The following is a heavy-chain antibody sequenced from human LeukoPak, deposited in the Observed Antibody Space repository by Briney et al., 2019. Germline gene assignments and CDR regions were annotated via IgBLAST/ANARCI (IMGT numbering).Heavy chain of an antibody. D-gene: IGHD2-8*02. V-gene: IGHV4-59*01. CDR3: ARDWSWGMKYYFDY. CDR1: GGSISSYD. CDR2: TYYSGST. Sequence: SETLSLTCTVSGGSISSYDWSWIRQSPGKGLEWIGYTYYSGSTNYNPSLKSPVTISLDKSKKQFSLILSSVTAADTAVYYCARDWSWGMKYYFDYWGQGTLVTVSS. J-gene: IGHJ4*02.